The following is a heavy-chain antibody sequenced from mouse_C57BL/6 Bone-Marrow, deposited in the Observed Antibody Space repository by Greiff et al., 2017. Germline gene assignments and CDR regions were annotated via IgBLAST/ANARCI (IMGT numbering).Heavy chain of an antibody. D-gene: IGHD1-1*01. CDR1: GFTFSDYY. V-gene: IGHV5-12*01. J-gene: IGHJ4*01. CDR2: ISNGGGST. CDR3: ARGPATVVERLAYYAMEY. Sequence: DVQLVESGGGLVQPGGSLKLSCAASGFTFSDYYMYWVRQTPEKRLEWVAYISNGGGSTYYPDTVKGRFTISRDNAKNTLYLQMSRLKSEDTAMYYCARGPATVVERLAYYAMEYWGQGTSVTVSS.